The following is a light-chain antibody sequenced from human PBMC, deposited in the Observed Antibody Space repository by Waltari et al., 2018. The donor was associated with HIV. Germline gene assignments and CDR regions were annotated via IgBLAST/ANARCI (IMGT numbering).Light chain of an antibody. CDR2: GKN. V-gene: IGLV3-19*01. CDR3: NSRDSSGNRVL. Sequence: SSELTQDPAVSVALGQTVTIPCQGDSLRSDYASWYQQKPGQAPVLVLYGKNNRPSGTPDRFSGSSPGNTASLTITGAQAEDEADYYCNSRDSSGNRVLFGGGTKLTVL. J-gene: IGLJ2*01. CDR1: SLRSDY.